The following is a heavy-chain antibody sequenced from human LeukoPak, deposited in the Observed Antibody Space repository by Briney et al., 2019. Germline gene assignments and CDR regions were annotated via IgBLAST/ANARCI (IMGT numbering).Heavy chain of an antibody. CDR2: IIPIFGTA. Sequence: SVKVSCKASGGTFSSYAISWVRQAPGQGLEWMGGIIPIFGTANYAQKLQGRVTITADESTSTAYVELSSLRSEDTAVYYCARNAGYCSSTSCRWFDPWGQGTLVTVSS. CDR3: ARNAGYCSSTSCRWFDP. CDR1: GGTFSSYA. D-gene: IGHD2-2*01. V-gene: IGHV1-69*13. J-gene: IGHJ5*02.